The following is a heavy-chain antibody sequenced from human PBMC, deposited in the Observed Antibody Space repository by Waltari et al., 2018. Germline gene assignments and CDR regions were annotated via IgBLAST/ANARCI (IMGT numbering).Heavy chain of an antibody. Sequence: QVQLQESGPGLVKPSETLSLTCPVPGGSISSHYWNWIRQPPGKGLEWIGYIYYSGSTNYNPSLKSRVTISVDTSKNQFSLKLSSVTAADTAVYYCARGATRGSSSYDYWGQGTLVTVSS. V-gene: IGHV4-59*11. CDR3: ARGATRGSSSYDY. J-gene: IGHJ4*02. D-gene: IGHD6-6*01. CDR2: IYYSGST. CDR1: GGSISSHY.